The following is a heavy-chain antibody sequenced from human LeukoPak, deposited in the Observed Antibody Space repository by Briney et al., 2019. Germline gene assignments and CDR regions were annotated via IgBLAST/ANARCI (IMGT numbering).Heavy chain of an antibody. CDR1: GFSFSSYG. CDR2: IRDDGDNI. D-gene: IGHD3-16*01. J-gene: IGHJ5*02. Sequence: GGSLRLSCAASGFSFSSYGMHWVRQAPGKGLEWVAFIRDDGDNIFYADSVKGRFTISRDNSKNTLYLQMKSLRPEDTAVYYCAKEDAPLGGRPNPWGQGTLVTVSS. CDR3: AKEDAPLGGRPNP. V-gene: IGHV3-30*02.